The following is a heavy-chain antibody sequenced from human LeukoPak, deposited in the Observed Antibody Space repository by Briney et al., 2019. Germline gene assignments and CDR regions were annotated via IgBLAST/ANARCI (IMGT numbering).Heavy chain of an antibody. J-gene: IGHJ4*02. CDR3: ARVEEEWELLALNFDY. Sequence: GGSLRLSCAASGFTFSSYSMNWVRQAPGKGLEWVSSISSSSSYIYYADSVKGRFTISRDNAKNSLYLQMNSLRAEDTAVHYCARVEEEWELLALNFDYWGQGTLVTVSS. D-gene: IGHD1-26*01. V-gene: IGHV3-21*01. CDR2: ISSSSSYI. CDR1: GFTFSSYS.